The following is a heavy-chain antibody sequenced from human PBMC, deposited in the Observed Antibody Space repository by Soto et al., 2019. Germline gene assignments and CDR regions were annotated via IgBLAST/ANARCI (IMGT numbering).Heavy chain of an antibody. D-gene: IGHD2-2*02. J-gene: IGHJ6*02. V-gene: IGHV2-5*08. Sequence: VSWIRQPPGKALEWLALIYWDDDKRYSPSLKSRLTITKDTTKNQVVLTMTNMDPVDTATYYCAHSRFCISTSCYIPDPVDVMAVWGQGTTVPVFS. CDR2: IYWDDDK. CDR3: AHSRFCISTSCYIPDPVDVMAV.